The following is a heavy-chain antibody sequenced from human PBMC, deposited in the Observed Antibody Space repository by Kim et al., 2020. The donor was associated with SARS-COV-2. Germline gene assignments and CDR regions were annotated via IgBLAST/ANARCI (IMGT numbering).Heavy chain of an antibody. CDR2: IWYDGSNK. CDR1: GFIFRNYG. D-gene: IGHD4-17*01. V-gene: IGHV3-33*06. CDR3: AKAPADGDYYY. Sequence: GGSLRLSCAASGFIFRNYGMHWVRQAPGKELEWVAVIWYDGSNKYYADSVKGRFTISRDNSKNTLYLQMNSLRAEDTAVYYCAKAPADGDYYYWGQGTLVTVSS. J-gene: IGHJ4*02.